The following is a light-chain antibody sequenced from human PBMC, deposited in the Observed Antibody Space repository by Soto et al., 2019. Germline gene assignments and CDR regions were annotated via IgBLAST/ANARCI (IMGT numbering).Light chain of an antibody. CDR1: SSDVGGYNY. CDR2: DVS. Sequence: QSALTQPASVSGSPGQSITISCTGTSSDVGGYNYVSWYQQHPGKAPKLMIYDVSNRPSGVSNRFSGSKSGNTASLTISGLQAKDEADYYCSSYTSSTTRVLGGGTKLTVL. CDR3: SSYTSSTTRV. J-gene: IGLJ2*01. V-gene: IGLV2-14*01.